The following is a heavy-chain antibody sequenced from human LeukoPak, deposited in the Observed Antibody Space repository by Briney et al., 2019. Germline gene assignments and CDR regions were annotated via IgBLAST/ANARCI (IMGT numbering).Heavy chain of an antibody. V-gene: IGHV4-39*01. CDR3: ARSLLGIAAVGRGFDY. CDR2: IYYSGST. J-gene: IGHJ4*02. D-gene: IGHD6-13*01. Sequence: SETLSLTCTVSGGSISSSSYYWGWIRQPPGKGLEWIGSIYYSGSTYYNPSLKSRVTISVDTSKNQFSLKLSSVTAADTAVYYCARSLLGIAAVGRGFDYWGQGTLVTVSS. CDR1: GGSISSSSYY.